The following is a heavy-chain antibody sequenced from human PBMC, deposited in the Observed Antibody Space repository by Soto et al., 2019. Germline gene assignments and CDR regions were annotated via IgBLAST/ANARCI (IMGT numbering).Heavy chain of an antibody. D-gene: IGHD6-6*01. CDR1: CGSFSSYY. J-gene: IGHJ4*02. V-gene: IGHV4-34*01. CDR3: ARTSRFDC. Sequence: SETLSLTCAVYCGSFSSYYWSWIRQPPGKGLEWIGEINHSGSTNYNPSLKSRVTMSVDTSKNQFSLKLSSVTAADTAVYYCARTSRFDCWGQGTLGTV. CDR2: INHSGST.